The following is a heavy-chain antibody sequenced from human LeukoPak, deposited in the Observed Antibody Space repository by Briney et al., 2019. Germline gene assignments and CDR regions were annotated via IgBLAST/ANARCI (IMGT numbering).Heavy chain of an antibody. CDR3: ASSDDYGGNRFDY. V-gene: IGHV3-48*02. J-gene: IGHJ4*02. D-gene: IGHD4-23*01. CDR1: GFTFSSYG. CDR2: ISSSSTSI. Sequence: PGGSLRLSCVVSGFTFSSYGMNWVRQAPGKGLEWVSYISSSSTSIYYADSVKRRFTISRDNAKNSLYLQMNSLRDDDTAVYYCASSDDYGGNRFDYWGQGTLVTVSS.